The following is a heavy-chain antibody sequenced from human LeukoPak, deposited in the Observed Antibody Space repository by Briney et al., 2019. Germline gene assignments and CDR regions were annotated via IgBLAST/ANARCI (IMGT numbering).Heavy chain of an antibody. CDR3: ARGLRLPSRSTPAVPHV. Sequence: SETLSLTCAVYGGSFSDYYWNWIRQPPGKGLEWIGEINHSGTTNYNPSLKSRVTLSVDTSKNQFPLRLSAVTAADTAVYHCARGLRLPSRSTPAVPHVWGKGTTVTVSA. V-gene: IGHV4-34*01. CDR1: GGSFSDYY. J-gene: IGHJ6*04. D-gene: IGHD2/OR15-2a*01. CDR2: INHSGTT.